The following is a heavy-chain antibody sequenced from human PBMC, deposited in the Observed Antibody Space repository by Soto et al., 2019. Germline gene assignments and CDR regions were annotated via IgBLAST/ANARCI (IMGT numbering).Heavy chain of an antibody. V-gene: IGHV4-31*03. CDR1: GGSISSGGYY. CDR2: IYYSGST. D-gene: IGHD6-13*01. Sequence: SETLSLTCTVSGGSISSGGYYWSWIRQHPGKGLEWIGYIYYSGSTYYNPSLKSRVTIPVDTSKNQFSLKLSSVTAADTAVYYCAREAAAGVDYWGQGTLVTVSS. CDR3: AREAAAGVDY. J-gene: IGHJ4*02.